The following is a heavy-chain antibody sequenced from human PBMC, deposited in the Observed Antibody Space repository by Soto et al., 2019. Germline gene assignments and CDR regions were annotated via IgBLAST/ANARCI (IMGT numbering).Heavy chain of an antibody. J-gene: IGHJ6*02. CDR2: IYYSGST. CDR3: ARGYSSSWNYYYYYYGMDV. CDR1: GGSISSYY. V-gene: IGHV4-59*08. Sequence: SETLFLTCTVSGGSISSYYWSWIRQPPGKGLEWIGYIYYSGSTNYNPSLKSRVTISVDTSKNQFSLKLSSVTAADTAVYYCARGYSSSWNYYYYYYGMDVWGQGTTVTVSS. D-gene: IGHD6-13*01.